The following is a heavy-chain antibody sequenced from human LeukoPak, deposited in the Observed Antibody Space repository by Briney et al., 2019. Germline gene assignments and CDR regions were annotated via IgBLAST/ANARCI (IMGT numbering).Heavy chain of an antibody. J-gene: IGHJ4*02. CDR3: AKDLRYYDSSGY. CDR2: IRYDGSNK. D-gene: IGHD3-22*01. V-gene: IGHV3-30*02. CDR1: GFTFSSYG. Sequence: PGWSLRLSCAASGFTFSSYGMHWVRPAPGKGLEWVAFIRYDGSNKYYADSVKGRFTISRDNSKNTLYLQMNSLRAEDTAVYYCAKDLRYYDSSGYWGQGTLVTVSS.